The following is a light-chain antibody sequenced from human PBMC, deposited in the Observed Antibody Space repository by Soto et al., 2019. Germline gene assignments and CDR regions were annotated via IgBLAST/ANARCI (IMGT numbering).Light chain of an antibody. J-gene: IGLJ1*01. CDR3: AVWDESLRGYV. V-gene: IGLV1-47*01. Sequence: QSLLTQPPSASGTAGQRVTIACSGSTPNIGTNYVHWYQQLPGTAPKRLIYRNNQRPSGVPDRFSASKSGTSASLAISGLRSEDEADYYCAVWDESLRGYVFGTGTKVNVL. CDR2: RNN. CDR1: TPNIGTNY.